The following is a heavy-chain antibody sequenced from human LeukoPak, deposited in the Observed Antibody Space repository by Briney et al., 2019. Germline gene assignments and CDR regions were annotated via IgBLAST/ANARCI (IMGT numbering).Heavy chain of an antibody. CDR3: ARDLTGSGRGPGY. CDR1: GFTFSSFW. V-gene: IGHV3-7*01. D-gene: IGHD3-10*01. J-gene: IGHJ4*02. Sequence: GGSLRLSCAASGFTFSSFWMGWVRQAPGKGLEWVANINQDGSDKHYVDSVKGRFTISRDNAQNSLFLQMDSLRAEDTAVYYCARDLTGSGRGPGYWGQGTLVTVSS. CDR2: INQDGSDK.